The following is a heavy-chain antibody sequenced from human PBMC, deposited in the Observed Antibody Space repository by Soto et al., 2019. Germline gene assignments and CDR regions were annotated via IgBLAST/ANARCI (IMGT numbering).Heavy chain of an antibody. D-gene: IGHD3-10*01. CDR1: GGSISSYY. CDR2: IYYSGST. Sequence: SETLSLTCTVSGGSISSYYWSWIRQPPGKGLEWIGYIYYSGSTNYNPSLKSRVTISVDTSKNQFSLKLSSVTAADTAVYYCARVTVRGVLNWFDPWGQGTLVTVSS. J-gene: IGHJ5*02. CDR3: ARVTVRGVLNWFDP. V-gene: IGHV4-59*01.